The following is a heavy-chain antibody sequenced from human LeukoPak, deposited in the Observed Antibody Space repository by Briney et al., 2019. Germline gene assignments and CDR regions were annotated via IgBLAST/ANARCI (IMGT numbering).Heavy chain of an antibody. D-gene: IGHD2-2*01. Sequence: SDTLSLTCTVSGGSIDSYYWSWIRQPPGKGLEWIGYIYYTGSTEYHPSLKSRVTISLDTSKNQFSLKLTSVTAADTAVYYCARVYQSAEYYFDYWGQGNLVSVSS. J-gene: IGHJ4*02. CDR2: IYYTGST. V-gene: IGHV4-59*07. CDR3: ARVYQSAEYYFDY. CDR1: GGSIDSYY.